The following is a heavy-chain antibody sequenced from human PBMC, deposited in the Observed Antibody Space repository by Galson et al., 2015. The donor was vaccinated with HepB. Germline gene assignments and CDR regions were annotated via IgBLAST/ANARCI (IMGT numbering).Heavy chain of an antibody. CDR3: AGTNFGNYAKNYYFYYLDV. J-gene: IGHJ6*03. CDR1: GASIGSGDYW. Sequence: TLSLTCTVSGASIGSGDYWWSWVRQQPGKGLEWLGYIFRRGDVYYTPSLKSRLIISVDTSENQFSLRLSSMTVADTAVYYCAGTNFGNYAKNYYFYYLDVWGEGITVTVSS. V-gene: IGHV4-31*03. CDR2: IFRRGDV. D-gene: IGHD1-7*01.